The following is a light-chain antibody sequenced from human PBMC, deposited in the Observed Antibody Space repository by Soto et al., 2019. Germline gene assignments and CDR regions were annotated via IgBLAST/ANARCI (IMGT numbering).Light chain of an antibody. J-gene: IGKJ4*01. CDR3: QQRSNFLT. Sequence: EIVWTQSPATLSLSPGERATLSCRASQSVSSYLAWYQQKPGQAHRLLIYDASNRATGIPAMFSGSGSGTDFTLTISSLEPEDFAVYYCQQRSNFLTFGGGTKVEIK. CDR1: QSVSSY. CDR2: DAS. V-gene: IGKV3-11*01.